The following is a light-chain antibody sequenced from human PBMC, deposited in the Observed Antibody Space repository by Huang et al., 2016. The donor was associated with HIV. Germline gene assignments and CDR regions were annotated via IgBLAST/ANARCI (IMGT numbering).Light chain of an antibody. V-gene: IGKV3-20*01. J-gene: IGKJ1*01. CDR1: DHVNRGN. CDR2: GAS. CDR3: QQYGNSPLT. Sequence: EIVLTQSPDTLSLSPGDRATLSCMASDHVNRGNLAWYQHKPGQAPRLLIYGASSRATGIPDRFSGSGSGTDFTLTISGLEPEDFAVFYCQQYGNSPLTFGQGTKVEIK.